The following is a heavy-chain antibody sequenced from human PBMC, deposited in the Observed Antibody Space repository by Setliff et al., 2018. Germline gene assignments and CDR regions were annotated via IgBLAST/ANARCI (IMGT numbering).Heavy chain of an antibody. Sequence: PSVKVSCKASGYTFRNYAFAWVRQAPGQGLEWVGWISVYNGDTNYAQKFQGRVTLTTDTSTSTAYMELKGLRSDDTAVYYCARDIAYYYDSSGPSSYWGQGTLVTVSS. CDR3: ARDIAYYYDSSGPSSY. V-gene: IGHV1-18*01. CDR1: GYTFRNYA. D-gene: IGHD3-22*01. J-gene: IGHJ4*02. CDR2: ISVYNGDT.